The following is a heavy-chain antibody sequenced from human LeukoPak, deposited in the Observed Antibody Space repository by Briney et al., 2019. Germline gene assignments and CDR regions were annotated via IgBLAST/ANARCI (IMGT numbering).Heavy chain of an antibody. J-gene: IGHJ4*02. D-gene: IGHD6-13*01. Sequence: SGTLSSTAAAPGAPTTIINWGGGFPSLQGRGLEWIGEIYHSGSTNYNPSLKSRVTISVDKSKNQFSLKLSSVTAADTAVYYCARVGYSSSWGGWGQGTLVTVSS. CDR1: GAPTTIIN. CDR3: ARVGYSSSWGG. V-gene: IGHV4-4*02. CDR2: IYHSGST.